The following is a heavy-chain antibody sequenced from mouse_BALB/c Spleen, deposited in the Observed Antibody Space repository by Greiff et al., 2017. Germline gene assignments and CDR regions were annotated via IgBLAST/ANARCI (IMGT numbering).Heavy chain of an antibody. CDR1: GDSITSGY. J-gene: IGHJ4*01. CDR2: ISYSGST. D-gene: IGHD2-3*01. V-gene: IGHV3-8*02. CDR3: ARGGADGWAMDY. Sequence: EVQVVESGPSLVKPSQTLSLTCSVTGDSITSGYWNWIRKFPGNKLEYMGYISYSGSTYYNPSLKSRISITRDTSKNQYYLQLNSVTTEDTATYYCARGGADGWAMDYWGQGTSVTVSS.